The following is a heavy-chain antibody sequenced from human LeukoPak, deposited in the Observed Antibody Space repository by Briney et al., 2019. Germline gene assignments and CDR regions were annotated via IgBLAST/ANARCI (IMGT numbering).Heavy chain of an antibody. V-gene: IGHV4-31*03. CDR1: GGSISSGGYY. Sequence: SQTLSLTCTVPGGSISSGGYYWSWIRQHPGKGLEWIGYIYYSGSTYYNPSLKSRVTISVDTSKNQFSLKLSSVTAADTAVYYCARAPRGYSSSWDFDYWGQGTLVTVSS. CDR2: IYYSGST. D-gene: IGHD6-13*01. J-gene: IGHJ4*02. CDR3: ARAPRGYSSSWDFDY.